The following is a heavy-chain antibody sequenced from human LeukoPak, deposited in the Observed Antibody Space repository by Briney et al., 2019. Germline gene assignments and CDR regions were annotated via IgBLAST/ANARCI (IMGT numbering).Heavy chain of an antibody. J-gene: IGHJ4*02. Sequence: GGSLRLSCAASGFTFSSYWMHWVRQTPGKGLVWVSRINTDGSSTTYADSVKGRFTISRDNAENTLYLQMNSLRPEDTAVYYCARTSSGSNPFDYWGQGTLATVSS. CDR1: GFTFSSYW. D-gene: IGHD1-26*01. CDR2: INTDGSST. V-gene: IGHV3-74*01. CDR3: ARTSSGSNPFDY.